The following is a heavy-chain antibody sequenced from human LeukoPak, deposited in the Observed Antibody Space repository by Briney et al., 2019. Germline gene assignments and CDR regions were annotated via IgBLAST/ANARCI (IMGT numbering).Heavy chain of an antibody. J-gene: IGHJ5*02. Sequence: GGSLRLSCAASGFIFKNYWMTWVRQAPGKGLEWVANIKKDGSETYYVNSVRGRFTISRDNAKNTLYLQMNSLRAEDTAVYYCAGSFTFNWFDPWGQGTLVTVSS. CDR3: AGSFTFNWFDP. CDR2: IKKDGSET. CDR1: GFIFKNYW. D-gene: IGHD3-10*01. V-gene: IGHV3-7*01.